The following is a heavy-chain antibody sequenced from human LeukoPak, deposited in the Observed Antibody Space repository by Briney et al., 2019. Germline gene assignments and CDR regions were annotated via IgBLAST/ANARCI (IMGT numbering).Heavy chain of an antibody. V-gene: IGHV4-39*07. D-gene: IGHD3-3*01. J-gene: IGHJ5*02. CDR2: MHYTGST. CDR3: ARDPRQGGDFWSATNWFDP. Sequence: PSETLSLTCTVSGASISSASYYWAWIRRPPGKGLEWIARMHYTGSTYFNPSLKSRVTISVDTSKTQFSMNLNSVTAADTAVYYCARDPRQGGDFWSATNWFDPWGQGTLVTVSS. CDR1: GASISSASYY.